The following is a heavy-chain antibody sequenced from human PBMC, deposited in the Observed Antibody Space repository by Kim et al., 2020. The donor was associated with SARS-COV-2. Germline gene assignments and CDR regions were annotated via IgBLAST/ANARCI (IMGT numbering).Heavy chain of an antibody. V-gene: IGHV3-49*04. CDR3: ARSRRAYEYIDV. Sequence: GGSLRLSCTASGFTFSDYYMTWVRLAPGKGLEWVGLIRTNTYGGTREYAPSVKDRFTVSRDDSNSVASLQLNSPRSEDTAVDYCARSRRAYEYIDVWCTG. J-gene: IGHJ6*03. CDR2: IRTNTYGGTR. CDR1: GFTFSDYY. D-gene: IGHD3-16*01.